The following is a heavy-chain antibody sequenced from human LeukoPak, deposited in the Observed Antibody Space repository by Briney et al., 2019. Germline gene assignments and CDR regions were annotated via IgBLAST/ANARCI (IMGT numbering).Heavy chain of an antibody. CDR2: ISSSSSTI. Sequence: PGGSLRLSCAASGFTFSSYSMNWVRQAPGKGLEWVSYISSSSSTIYYADPVKGRFTISRDNAKNSLYLQMNSLRDEDTAVYYCARGSLGSGDYDFDYWGQGTLVTVSS. V-gene: IGHV3-48*02. CDR3: ARGSLGSGDYDFDY. D-gene: IGHD4-17*01. J-gene: IGHJ4*02. CDR1: GFTFSSYS.